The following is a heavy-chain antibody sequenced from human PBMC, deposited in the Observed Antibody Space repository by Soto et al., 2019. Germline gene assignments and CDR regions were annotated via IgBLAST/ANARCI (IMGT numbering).Heavy chain of an antibody. Sequence: PGGSLRLSCAASGFPFTNYWMNWVRQTPGKGLMWVSRISPDGSDVGYADSVEGRFTVSRDNAKNTLYLQMHSLRAEDTAVYYCARESEDLTSNFDYWGQGTLVTVSS. V-gene: IGHV3-74*01. CDR2: ISPDGSDV. J-gene: IGHJ4*02. CDR1: GFPFTNYW. CDR3: ARESEDLTSNFDY.